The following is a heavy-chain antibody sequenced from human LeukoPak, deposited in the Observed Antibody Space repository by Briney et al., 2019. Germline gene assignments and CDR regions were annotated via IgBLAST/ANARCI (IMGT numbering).Heavy chain of an antibody. Sequence: SETLSLTCAVYGGSFSGYYWSWIRQPPGKGLEWIGEINHSGSTNYNPSLKSRVTISVDTSKNQFSLKLSSVTAADTAVYYCARGRSSSPHYYYYYMDVWGKGTTVTVSS. V-gene: IGHV4-34*01. J-gene: IGHJ6*03. CDR3: ARGRSSSPHYYYYYMDV. D-gene: IGHD6-6*01. CDR1: GGSFSGYY. CDR2: INHSGST.